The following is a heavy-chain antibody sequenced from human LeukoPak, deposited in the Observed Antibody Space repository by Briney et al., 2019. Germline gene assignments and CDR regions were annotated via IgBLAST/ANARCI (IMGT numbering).Heavy chain of an antibody. CDR2: MNPNSGNT. D-gene: IGHD4-11*01. J-gene: IGHJ6*02. CDR3: ARGDPHDYSNYWGYGMDV. CDR1: GYTFTSYD. V-gene: IGHV1-8*01. Sequence: GASVKVSCKASGYTFTSYDINCVRQATGQGLEWMGWMNPNSGNTGYAQKFQGRVTMTRNTSISTAYMELSSLRSEDTAVYYCARGDPHDYSNYWGYGMDVWGQGTTVTVSS.